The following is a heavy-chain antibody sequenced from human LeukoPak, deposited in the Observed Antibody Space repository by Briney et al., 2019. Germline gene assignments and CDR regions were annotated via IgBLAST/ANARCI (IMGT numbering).Heavy chain of an antibody. Sequence: SETLPLTCAVSGGSLSSGGYSWGWIRQPPGKGLEWIGYIYHSGSTYYNPSRKSRVTISLDTSKSQFSLKLSSMTAEDTAVDYCARHSFGHLFDIWGQGTLVTVSS. D-gene: IGHD5-18*01. CDR3: ARHSFGHLFDI. V-gene: IGHV4-30-2*02. CDR1: GGSLSSGGYS. CDR2: IYHSGST. J-gene: IGHJ4*02.